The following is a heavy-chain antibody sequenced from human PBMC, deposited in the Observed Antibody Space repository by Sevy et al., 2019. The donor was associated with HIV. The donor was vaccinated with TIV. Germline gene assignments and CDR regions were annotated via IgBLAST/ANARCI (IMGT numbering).Heavy chain of an antibody. D-gene: IGHD6-19*01. J-gene: IGHJ6*02. CDR1: GFTFGDYA. CDR2: IRSKAYGGTT. V-gene: IGHV3-49*03. Sequence: GGSLRLSCTASGFTFGDYAMSWFRQAPGKGLEWVGFIRSKAYGGTTEYAASVKGRFTISRADSKSIAYLQMNSLKAEGTAVYYCTNTRVAVAGALPYYYYGMDVWGQGTTVTVSS. CDR3: TNTRVAVAGALPYYYYGMDV.